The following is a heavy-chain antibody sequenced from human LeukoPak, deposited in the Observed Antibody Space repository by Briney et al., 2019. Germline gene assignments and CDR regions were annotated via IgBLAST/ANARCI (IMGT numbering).Heavy chain of an antibody. V-gene: IGHV3-21*01. D-gene: IGHD3-22*01. Sequence: PGGSLRLSCAASGFTFSSYSMNWVRQAPGKGLEWVSSISSSSSYIYYADSVKGRFTISRDNAKNSLCLQMNSLRAEDTAVYYCASPMIVVAPGAFDIWGQGTMVTVSS. CDR3: ASPMIVVAPGAFDI. J-gene: IGHJ3*02. CDR1: GFTFSSYS. CDR2: ISSSSSYI.